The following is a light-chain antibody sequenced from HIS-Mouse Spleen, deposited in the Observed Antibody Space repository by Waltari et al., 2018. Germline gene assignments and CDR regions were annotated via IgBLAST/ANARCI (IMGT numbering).Light chain of an antibody. CDR2: AAS. CDR3: QQYYSYXLT. CDR1: QGISSY. Sequence: AIRMTQSPSSFSASTGDRVTITCRASQGISSYLAWYQQKPGKAPKLLIYAASTLQSGVPSRFSGSGSGTDFTLTISCLQSEDFATYYCQQYYSYXLTFGPGTKVDIK. J-gene: IGKJ3*01. V-gene: IGKV1-8*01.